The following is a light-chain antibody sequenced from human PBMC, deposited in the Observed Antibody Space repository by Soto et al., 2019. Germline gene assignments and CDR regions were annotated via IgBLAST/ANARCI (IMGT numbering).Light chain of an antibody. CDR1: TSNIGSNT. CDR3: SSWDDSLDGLV. V-gene: IGLV1-44*01. Sequence: QSVLTQTPSASGTPGQRITMFCSGSTSNIGSNTVSWYQQLPGTAPKLLIYSNNQRPSGVPDRFSGSKSATSASLFVSGLQSEDEADYFCSSWDDSLDGLVFGGGTKLTVL. J-gene: IGLJ2*01. CDR2: SNN.